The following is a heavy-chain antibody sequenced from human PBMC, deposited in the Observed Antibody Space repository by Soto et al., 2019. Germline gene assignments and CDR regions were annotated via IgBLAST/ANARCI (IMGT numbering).Heavy chain of an antibody. CDR3: ASPRYCISTSCLGLFDY. Sequence: QVQLVQSGAEVKKPGSSVKVSCKASGGTFSSYAISWVRQAPGQGLEWMGGIIPIFGTANYAQKFQGRVTISADESTSTAYMEVGGLRSEDTAVYYCASPRYCISTSCLGLFDYWGQGTLVTVSS. D-gene: IGHD2-2*01. J-gene: IGHJ4*02. V-gene: IGHV1-69*01. CDR1: GGTFSSYA. CDR2: IIPIFGTA.